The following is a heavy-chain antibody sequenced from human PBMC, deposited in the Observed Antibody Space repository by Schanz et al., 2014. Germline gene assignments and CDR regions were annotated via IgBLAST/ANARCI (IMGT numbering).Heavy chain of an antibody. CDR1: GFTFTNLG. Sequence: QVQLVESGGGVVQPGGSLRLSCAASGFTFTNLGMHWVRRAPGKGLEWGAFIRYDGSNQYYADSVKGRFTISRDNSKNTMPLQMNSLRAEDTAVYYCAKGFGGYDLVLDYWGQGTLVTVSS. V-gene: IGHV3-30*02. D-gene: IGHD5-12*01. J-gene: IGHJ4*02. CDR2: IRYDGSNQ. CDR3: AKGFGGYDLVLDY.